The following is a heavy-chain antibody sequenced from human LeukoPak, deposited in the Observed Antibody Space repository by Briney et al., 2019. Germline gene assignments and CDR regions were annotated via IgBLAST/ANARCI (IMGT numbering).Heavy chain of an antibody. CDR3: AKGRGATYQWYFDL. CDR1: GFTFTIYA. V-gene: IGHV3-23*01. Sequence: GGSLRLSCEASGFTFTIYAMNWVRQAPGKGLEWISAISGSGGASYYADSVKGRFTVSRDNSKNTSYLQLNSLRAEDTATYYCAKGRGATYQWYFDLWGRGTLVTVAT. CDR2: ISGSGGAS. J-gene: IGHJ2*01.